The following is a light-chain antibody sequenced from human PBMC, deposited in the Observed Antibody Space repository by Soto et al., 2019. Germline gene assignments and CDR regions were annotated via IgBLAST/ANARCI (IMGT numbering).Light chain of an antibody. CDR1: SNDVGAYNY. V-gene: IGLV2-11*01. J-gene: IGLJ1*01. CDR2: DVS. Sequence: QSVLTQPRPVSGSPGQSVIISCSGTSNDVGAYNYVSWYQQHPGKAPKLVIYDVSKRPSGVPARFSGSKSGNTASLTISVLQAEDEADYFCCSYAVRDTFFVFGTGTKVTVL. CDR3: CSYAVRDTFFV.